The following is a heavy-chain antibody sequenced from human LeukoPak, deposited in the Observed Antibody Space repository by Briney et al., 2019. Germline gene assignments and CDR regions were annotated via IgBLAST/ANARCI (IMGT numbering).Heavy chain of an antibody. J-gene: IGHJ4*02. V-gene: IGHV3-30*02. CDR2: IRYDGSNK. CDR1: GFTFSSYG. Sequence: GGSLRLSCAASGFTFSSYGMHWVGQAPGKGLEWVAFIRYDGSNKYYADSVKGRFTISRDNSKNALYLQMNSLRAEDTAVYYCAKTIWTLIVVVPAAVDFDYWGQGTLVTVSS. CDR3: AKTIWTLIVVVPAAVDFDY. D-gene: IGHD2-2*01.